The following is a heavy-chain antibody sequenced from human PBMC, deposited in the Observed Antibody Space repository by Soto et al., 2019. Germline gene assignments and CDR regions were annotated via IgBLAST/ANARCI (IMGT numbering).Heavy chain of an antibody. CDR3: AKGPHTNVGWPYYFES. CDR2: TSPRGDTF. D-gene: IGHD6-19*01. J-gene: IGHJ4*02. V-gene: IGHV3-48*02. Sequence: PGGSLRDSCVASGFSLANYPLDWVRQTRGKGLEWISYTSPRGDTFYYAESVEGRFTISRDNARNSLSLQMNSLRDEDTALYYCAKGPHTNVGWPYYFESWGQGVPVTVSS. CDR1: GFSLANYP.